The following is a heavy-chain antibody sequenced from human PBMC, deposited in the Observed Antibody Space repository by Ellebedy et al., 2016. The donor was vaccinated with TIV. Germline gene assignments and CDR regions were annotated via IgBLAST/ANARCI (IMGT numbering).Heavy chain of an antibody. CDR2: IDPNSGDT. V-gene: IGHV1-2*02. CDR3: GRGIQSFDP. CDR1: GYTFTAFY. J-gene: IGHJ5*02. Sequence: AASVKVSCKASGYTFTAFYVHWVRQAPGHGLEWMGRIDPNSGDTKYAQKFQGRVSMTRDTSITTAYMELSSLTSDDTAVYYCGRGIQSFDPWGQGTLVTVSS.